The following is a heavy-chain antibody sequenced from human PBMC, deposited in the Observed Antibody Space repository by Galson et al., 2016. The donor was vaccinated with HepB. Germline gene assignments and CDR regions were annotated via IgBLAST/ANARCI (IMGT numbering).Heavy chain of an antibody. D-gene: IGHD6-6*01. J-gene: IGHJ4*02. CDR3: AKSRKSSGGATYNSWQRLGVLGFDAFDF. CDR2: ISYDGSNK. Sequence: SLRLSCAASGFTLSHYAMDWVRQAPGKGLEWVAFISYDGSNKYYADSVKGRFTVSRDNSKNTLYLQVNSLRAEDTAVYYCAKSRKSSGGATYNSWQRLGVLGFDAFDFWGQGTLVTVSS. CDR1: GFTLSHYA. V-gene: IGHV3-30-3*02.